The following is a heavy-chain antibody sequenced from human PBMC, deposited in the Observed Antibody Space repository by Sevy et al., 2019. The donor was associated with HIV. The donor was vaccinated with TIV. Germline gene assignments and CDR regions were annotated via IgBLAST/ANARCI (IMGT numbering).Heavy chain of an antibody. CDR1: GFTLSNYW. CDR3: ARDLFSGSYYENY. CDR2: IKLDGSDK. D-gene: IGHD1-26*01. V-gene: IGHV3-7*01. Sequence: GGSLRLSCAASGFTLSNYWMSWVRQAPGKGLEWVANIKLDGSDKYYVDSVKVRFTISRDNAKNSLYLQMNSLRAEDTAVYYCARDLFSGSYYENYWGQGTLVTVSS. J-gene: IGHJ4*02.